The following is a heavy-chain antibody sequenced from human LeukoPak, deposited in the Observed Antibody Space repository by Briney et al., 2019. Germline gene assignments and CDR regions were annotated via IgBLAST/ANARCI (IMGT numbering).Heavy chain of an antibody. CDR2: INAYNGNT. J-gene: IGHJ4*02. Sequence: ASVKVSCKASVYTFNTYGFSWVRQAPGQGLEWMGWINAYNGNTNYAQKLQGRVTMTTETSTSTAYMELRSLRSDDTAVYYCARRQGTTLSFDYWGQGTLVTVSS. CDR1: VYTFNTYG. D-gene: IGHD1-1*01. V-gene: IGHV1-18*01. CDR3: ARRQGTTLSFDY.